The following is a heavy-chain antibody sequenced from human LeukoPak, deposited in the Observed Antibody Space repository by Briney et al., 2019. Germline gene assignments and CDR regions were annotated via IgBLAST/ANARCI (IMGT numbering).Heavy chain of an antibody. Sequence: PSETLSLTCTVSGGSISSYYWSWIRQPPGKGLEWIGYIYYSGSTNYNPSLKSRVTISEDTSKNQFSLKLSSVTAADTAVYYYARDRSYDSSGAFDIWGQGTMVTVSS. CDR3: ARDRSYDSSGAFDI. V-gene: IGHV4-59*01. D-gene: IGHD3-22*01. CDR2: IYYSGST. CDR1: GGSISSYY. J-gene: IGHJ3*02.